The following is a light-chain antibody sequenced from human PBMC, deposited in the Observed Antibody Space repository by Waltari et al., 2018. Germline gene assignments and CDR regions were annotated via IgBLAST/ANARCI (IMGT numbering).Light chain of an antibody. CDR2: GAS. CDR3: QQYGSSVMYT. J-gene: IGKJ2*01. CDR1: QSLTKRY. V-gene: IGKV3-20*01. Sequence: VLTQSPDSLSLSPGERATLSCRASQSLTKRYLAWYQQKPGQAPRLLIYGASSRDAGIPDRFSGSGSGTDFTLTISRLEPEDFAVYYCQQYGSSVMYTFGQGTMLEIK.